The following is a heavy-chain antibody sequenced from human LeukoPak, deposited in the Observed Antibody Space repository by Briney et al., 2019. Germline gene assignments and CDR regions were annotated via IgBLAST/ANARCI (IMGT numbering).Heavy chain of an antibody. CDR2: IYNSAST. V-gene: IGHV4-39*02. CDR3: ARDHQFYGDYGPVDRGGFDY. J-gene: IGHJ4*02. Sequence: SETLSLTCTVSGGSISSSSYYGGCIRQPPGKGLEWIGSIYNSASTYYNPSLKSRVTISVDTSKNQFSLKLSSVTAADTAVYYCARDHQFYGDYGPVDRGGFDYWGQGTLVTVSS. CDR1: GGSISSSSYY. D-gene: IGHD4-17*01.